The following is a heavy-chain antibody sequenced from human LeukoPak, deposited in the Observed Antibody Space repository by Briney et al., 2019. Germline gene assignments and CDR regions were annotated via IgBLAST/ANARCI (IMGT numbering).Heavy chain of an antibody. CDR3: AKAPAVVPAANYYYYGMDV. J-gene: IGHJ6*04. CDR2: ISGSGGST. CDR1: GFTFSSYA. D-gene: IGHD2-2*01. V-gene: IGHV3-23*01. Sequence: GGSLRLSCAASGFTFSSYAMSWVRQAPGKGLEWVSAISGSGGSTYYADSVKGRSTISRDNSKNTLYLQMNSLRAEDTAVYYCAKAPAVVPAANYYYYGMDVWGKGTTVTVSS.